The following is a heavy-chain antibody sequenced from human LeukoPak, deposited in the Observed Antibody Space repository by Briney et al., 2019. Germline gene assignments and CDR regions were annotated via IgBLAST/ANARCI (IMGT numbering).Heavy chain of an antibody. CDR1: GFTFSSYA. D-gene: IGHD2-2*01. V-gene: IGHV3-9*01. CDR2: ISWNSGSI. J-gene: IGHJ5*02. CDR3: AKDKGYQLPAFNWFDP. Sequence: GGSLRLSCAASGFTFSSYAMSWVRQAPGKGLEWVSGISWNSGSIGYADSVKGRFTISRDNAKNSLYLQMNSLRAEDTALYYCAKDKGYQLPAFNWFDPWGQGTLVTVSP.